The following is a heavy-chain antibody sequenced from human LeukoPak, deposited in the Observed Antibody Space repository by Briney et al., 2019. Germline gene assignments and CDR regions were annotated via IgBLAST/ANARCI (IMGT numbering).Heavy chain of an antibody. Sequence: SETLSLTCTVSGGSISSSYYYWGWIRQPPGKGLEWIGEISHSGSTNYNPSLKSRVTISVDTSKNQFSLKLSSVTAADTAVYYCARGYSYGNDAFDIWGQGTMVTVSS. D-gene: IGHD5-18*01. CDR2: ISHSGST. J-gene: IGHJ3*02. CDR1: GGSISSSYYY. CDR3: ARGYSYGNDAFDI. V-gene: IGHV4-39*07.